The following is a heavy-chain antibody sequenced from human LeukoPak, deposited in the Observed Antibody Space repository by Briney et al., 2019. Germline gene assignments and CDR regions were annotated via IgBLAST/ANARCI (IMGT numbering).Heavy chain of an antibody. D-gene: IGHD6-13*01. V-gene: IGHV1-46*01. CDR1: GYIFTSYY. CDR3: ARSSYSSSWSYWYFDL. J-gene: IGHJ2*01. Sequence: GASVKVSCKASGYIFTSYYMHWVRQAPGQGLEWMGTINPSGGSTSYAQKFQGRVTMTRDTSTSTVYMELSGLRSEDTAVYYCARSSYSSSWSYWYFDLWSRGTLVTVSS. CDR2: INPSGGST.